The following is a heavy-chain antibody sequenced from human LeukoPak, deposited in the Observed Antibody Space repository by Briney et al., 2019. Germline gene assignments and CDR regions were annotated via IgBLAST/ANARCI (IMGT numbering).Heavy chain of an antibody. CDR3: ARSRDSSGYSDY. D-gene: IGHD3-22*01. V-gene: IGHV1-2*02. CDR1: GYTFTGYY. J-gene: IGHJ4*02. Sequence: ASVKVSCKASGYTFTGYYMRWVRQAPGQGLEWMGWINPNSGGTNYAQKFQGRVTMTRDTSISTAYMELSRLRSDDTAVYYCARSRDSSGYSDYWGQGTLVTVSS. CDR2: INPNSGGT.